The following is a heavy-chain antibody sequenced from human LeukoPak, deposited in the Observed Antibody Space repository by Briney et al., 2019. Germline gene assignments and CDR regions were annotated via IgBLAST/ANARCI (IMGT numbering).Heavy chain of an antibody. D-gene: IGHD6-13*01. CDR3: AKDPGIAAAGPDYFDY. V-gene: IGHV3-23*01. CDR1: GFTFSSYA. Sequence: PGGSLRLSCAASGFTFSSYAMSWVRQAPGKGLEWVSAISGSGGSTYYADSVKGRFTISRDNSKNTLYLQMNSLRAEDTAVYYCAKDPGIAAAGPDYFDYWGQGTLVTVSP. J-gene: IGHJ4*02. CDR2: ISGSGGST.